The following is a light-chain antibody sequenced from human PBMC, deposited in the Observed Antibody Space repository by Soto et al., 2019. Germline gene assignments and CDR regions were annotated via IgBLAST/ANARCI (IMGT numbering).Light chain of an antibody. J-gene: IGKJ5*01. Sequence: IVMTQSPGTLSLSAGDRATLSCRAIQSVSSSYLAWYQQKPGQAPRLLIYGASSRATGIPDRFSGSGSGTDFTLTISRLEPEDFAVYYCQQYGSSPPITFGQGTRLEIK. CDR1: QSVSSSY. V-gene: IGKV3-20*01. CDR3: QQYGSSPPIT. CDR2: GAS.